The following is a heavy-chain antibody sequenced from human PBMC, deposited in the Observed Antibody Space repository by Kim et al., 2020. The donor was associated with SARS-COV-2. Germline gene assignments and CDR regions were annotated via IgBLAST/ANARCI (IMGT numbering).Heavy chain of an antibody. D-gene: IGHD6-19*01. CDR1: GYTFTSYA. CDR2: INAGNGNT. J-gene: IGHJ4*02. V-gene: IGHV1-3*01. Sequence: ASVKVSCKASGYTFTSYAMHWVRQAPGQRLEWMGWINAGNGNTKYSQKFQGRVTITRDTSASTAYMELSSLRSEDTAVYYCARDHFPGYSSGWYPGVYWGQGTLVTVSS. CDR3: ARDHFPGYSSGWYPGVY.